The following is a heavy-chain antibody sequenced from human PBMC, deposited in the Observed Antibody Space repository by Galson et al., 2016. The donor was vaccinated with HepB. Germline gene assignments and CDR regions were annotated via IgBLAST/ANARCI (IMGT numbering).Heavy chain of an antibody. D-gene: IGHD6-13*01. Sequence: PALVKPTQTLTLTCACSEFSLRSSGVGVGWIRQPPGKALEWLALIFWDDDKRYSPSLKSRLTITMDTFNNQVALTLTKVDPVDTATYFCAHMGSSSSWHFDYWGQGALVTVSS. CDR2: IFWDDDK. CDR3: AHMGSSSSWHFDY. J-gene: IGHJ4*02. CDR1: EFSLRSSGVG. V-gene: IGHV2-5*02.